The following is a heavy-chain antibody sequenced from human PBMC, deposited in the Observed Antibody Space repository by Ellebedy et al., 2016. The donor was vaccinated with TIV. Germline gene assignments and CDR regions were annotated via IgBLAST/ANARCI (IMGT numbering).Heavy chain of an antibody. D-gene: IGHD1-26*01. CDR3: ARHSGSYLDAFDI. V-gene: IGHV1-24*01. CDR2: FDPEDGET. J-gene: IGHJ3*02. CDR1: GYTLTELS. Sequence: ASVKVSCKVSGYTLTELSMHWVRQAPGKGLEWMGGFDPEDGETIYAQKLQGRVTMTTDTSTSTAYMELRSLRSDDTAVYYCARHSGSYLDAFDIWGQGTMVTVSS.